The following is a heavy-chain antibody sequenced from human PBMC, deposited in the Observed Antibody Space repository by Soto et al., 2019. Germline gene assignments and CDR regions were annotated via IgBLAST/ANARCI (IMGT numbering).Heavy chain of an antibody. CDR1: GGSISSYY. CDR2: IYYSGST. Sequence: PSETLSLTCTVSGGSISSYYWSWIRQPPGKGLEWIGYIYYSGSTNYNPSLKSRVTISVDTSKNQFSLKLSSVTAADTAVYYCASQGYSSSLGGFDPWGQGTLVTAPQ. D-gene: IGHD6-13*01. V-gene: IGHV4-59*08. CDR3: ASQGYSSSLGGFDP. J-gene: IGHJ5*02.